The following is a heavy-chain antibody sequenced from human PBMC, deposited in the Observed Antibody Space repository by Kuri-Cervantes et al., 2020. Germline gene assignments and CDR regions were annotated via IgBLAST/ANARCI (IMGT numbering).Heavy chain of an antibody. V-gene: IGHV3-74*01. CDR3: ATESRGGNWFDP. Sequence: GGSLRLSCAASGFTFSNYWMHWVRQAPGKGLVWVSRINIDGSRTSYADFVKGRFTISRDNAKNTLYLQMNRLRAEDTAVYYCATESRGGNWFDPWGQGTLVTVSS. J-gene: IGHJ5*02. CDR2: INIDGSRT. D-gene: IGHD1-26*01. CDR1: GFTFSNYW.